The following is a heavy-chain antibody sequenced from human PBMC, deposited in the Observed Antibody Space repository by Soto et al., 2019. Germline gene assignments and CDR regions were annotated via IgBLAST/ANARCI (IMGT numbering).Heavy chain of an antibody. J-gene: IGHJ4*02. CDR2: ISFNVTNK. CDR3: ANDVWALWEPNLFDS. D-gene: IGHD1-26*01. CDR1: EFTFYNYA. Sequence: QVHLVESGGDMVQPGGSLRLSCVASEFTFYNYAMHWVRQAPGKGLEWVAMISFNVTNKSYADSVKGRFTISRDNSKNTVYLQMNSLRVDDTAVYYCANDVWALWEPNLFDSWGQGTLVTVYS. V-gene: IGHV3-30*18.